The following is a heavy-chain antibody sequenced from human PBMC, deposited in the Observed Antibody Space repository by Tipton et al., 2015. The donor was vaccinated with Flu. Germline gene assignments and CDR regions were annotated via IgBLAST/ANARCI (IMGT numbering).Heavy chain of an antibody. D-gene: IGHD4-17*01. Sequence: SLRLSCAASGFTFDDYAVHWVRQAPGKGLEWVSGISWNSGSIGYADSVKGRFTISRDNAKNSLYLQMNSLRAEDTALYYCAKDRGYGDYPDAFDIWGQGTMVTVSS. CDR1: GFTFDDYA. CDR3: AKDRGYGDYPDAFDI. V-gene: IGHV3-9*01. J-gene: IGHJ3*02. CDR2: ISWNSGSI.